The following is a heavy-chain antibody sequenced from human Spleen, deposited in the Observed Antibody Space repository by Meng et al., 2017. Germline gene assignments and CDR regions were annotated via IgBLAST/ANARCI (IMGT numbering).Heavy chain of an antibody. D-gene: IGHD3-22*01. J-gene: IGHJ4*02. Sequence: SETLSLTCTVSGGSISSSSYYWGWIRQPPGKGLEWIGSIYYSGSTYYNPSLKSRVTISVDTSKNQFSLKLSSVTAADTAGYYCARGLRYYYDSSGPYYFDYWGQGTLVTVSS. CDR1: GGSISSSSYY. CDR2: IYYSGST. CDR3: ARGLRYYYDSSGPYYFDY. V-gene: IGHV4-39*07.